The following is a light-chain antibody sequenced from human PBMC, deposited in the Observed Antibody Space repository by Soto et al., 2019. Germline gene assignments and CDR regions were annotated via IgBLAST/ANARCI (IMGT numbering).Light chain of an antibody. CDR1: RSDVGDYNL. Sequence: QSALTQPASVSGSPGQSITISCTGTRSDVGDYNLVSWYQQHSGKAPKLIIFDVSDRPSGVSDRFSGSKSGNTASLTISGLQAEDEADYYCTSYSITSALEVFGGGTKLTVL. CDR2: DVS. J-gene: IGLJ3*02. V-gene: IGLV2-14*03. CDR3: TSYSITSALEV.